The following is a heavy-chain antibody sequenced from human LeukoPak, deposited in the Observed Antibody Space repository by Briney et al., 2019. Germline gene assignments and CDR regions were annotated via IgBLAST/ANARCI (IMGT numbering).Heavy chain of an antibody. J-gene: IGHJ4*02. CDR3: ARVTTVFDY. Sequence: SETLSLTCTVSGYSISSGYYWGWIRQPPGKGLEWIGSIYHSGRTFYNPSLKSRVTISVDTSKNQFSLKLSSVTAADTAVYYCARVTTVFDYWGQGTLVTVSS. CDR1: GYSISSGYY. CDR2: IYHSGRT. D-gene: IGHD4-17*01. V-gene: IGHV4-38-2*02.